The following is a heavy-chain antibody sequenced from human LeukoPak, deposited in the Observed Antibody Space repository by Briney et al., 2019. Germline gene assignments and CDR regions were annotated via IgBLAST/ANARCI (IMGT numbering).Heavy chain of an antibody. V-gene: IGHV3-30*03. CDR2: ISFDGSNK. CDR1: GFTFSSYA. J-gene: IGHJ5*02. CDR3: ARGYASTSQLDP. D-gene: IGHD6-13*01. Sequence: GGSLRLSCVASGFTFSSYAMHWVRQAPGKGLEWVAVISFDGSNKYYADSVKGRFTISRDNSKNTLYLQVSAEDTAIYYCARGYASTSQLDPWGQGNLVTVSS.